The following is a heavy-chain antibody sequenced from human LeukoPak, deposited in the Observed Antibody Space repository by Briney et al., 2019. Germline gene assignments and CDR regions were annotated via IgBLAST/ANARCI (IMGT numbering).Heavy chain of an antibody. CDR1: GFTFSSYS. V-gene: IGHV3-48*04. D-gene: IGHD2/OR15-2a*01. CDR3: ARGPPSGYGTTWFDY. J-gene: IGHJ4*02. CDR2: ISSSSSSI. Sequence: PGGSLRLSCAASGFTFSSYSMNWVRQAPGKGLEWVSYISSSSSSIYYADSVKGRFTISRDDAKNSLYLEMNNLRAEDTAVYYCARGPPSGYGTTWFDYWGQGTLVTVSS.